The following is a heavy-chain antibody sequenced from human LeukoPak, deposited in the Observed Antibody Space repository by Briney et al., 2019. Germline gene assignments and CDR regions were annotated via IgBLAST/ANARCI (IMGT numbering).Heavy chain of an antibody. CDR2: IYTSGST. Sequence: PSETLSLTCTVSGGSISSYYCSWIRQPAGNGLEWIGRIYTSGSTNYNPSLKSRVTMSVDTSKNQFSLKLSSVTAADTAVYYCARGLLLWFGTRYYYYMDVWGKGTTVTISS. J-gene: IGHJ6*03. D-gene: IGHD3-10*01. CDR1: GGSISSYY. V-gene: IGHV4-4*07. CDR3: ARGLLLWFGTRYYYYMDV.